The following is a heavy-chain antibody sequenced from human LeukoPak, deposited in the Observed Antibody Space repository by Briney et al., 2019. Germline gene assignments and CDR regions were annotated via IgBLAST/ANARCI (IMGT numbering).Heavy chain of an antibody. CDR3: AKDRWGSSSGHYYYYGMDV. D-gene: IGHD6-19*01. J-gene: IGHJ6*02. Sequence: GGSLRLSCAASGFTFSSYAMSWVRQAPGKGLEWVLAISGSGGSTYYADSVKGRFTISRDNSKNTLYLQMNSLRAEDTAVYYCAKDRWGSSSGHYYYYGMDVWGQGTTVTVSS. CDR1: GFTFSSYA. CDR2: ISGSGGST. V-gene: IGHV3-23*01.